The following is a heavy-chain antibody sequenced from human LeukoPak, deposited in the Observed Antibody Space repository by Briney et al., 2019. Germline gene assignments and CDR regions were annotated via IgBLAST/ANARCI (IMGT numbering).Heavy chain of an antibody. J-gene: IGHJ5*02. Sequence: SETLSLTCTVSGGSISRYYWSWIRQPAGKGLEWIGRIYTSGSTNYNPSLKSRVTMSVATSKNQFSLKLSSVTAAATAVYSCARGDYYDKPFDRWGQGTLVAVSS. CDR1: GGSISRYY. V-gene: IGHV4-4*07. D-gene: IGHD3-22*01. CDR2: IYTSGST. CDR3: ARGDYYDKPFDR.